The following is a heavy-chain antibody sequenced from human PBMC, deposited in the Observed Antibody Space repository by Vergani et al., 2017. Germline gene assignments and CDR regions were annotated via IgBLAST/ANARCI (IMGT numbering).Heavy chain of an antibody. CDR3: ATAGAAYCRGANCYDFFEY. J-gene: IGHJ4*02. CDR2: TRYDGIVE. D-gene: IGHD2-15*01. CDR1: GFTFTNYG. Sequence: QVQLVESGGGVVQPGGSLRLSCAASGFTFTNYGMHWVRQAPGKGVEWVAFTRYDGIVEHYGDSVRGRFTISRDNSKNTLYLQMNRLRPEDTAAYYCATAGAAYCRGANCYDFFEYWGQGTLVTVAS. V-gene: IGHV3-30*02.